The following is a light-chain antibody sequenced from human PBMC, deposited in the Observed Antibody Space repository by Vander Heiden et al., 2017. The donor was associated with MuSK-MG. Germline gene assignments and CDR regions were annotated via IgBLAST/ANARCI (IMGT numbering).Light chain of an antibody. V-gene: IGLV1-36*01. CDR3: AAWDDSLNGWG. Sequence: QSVLTQPPSVSEAPRQRVTISCSGSSSNIGNNAVNWYQQLPGKAPKLLIYDDDLLPSGVSDRFAGSKSGTSASLAISGLQSEDEADYYWAAWDDSLNGWGFGGGTKMTV. CDR1: SSNIGNNA. CDR2: DDD. J-gene: IGLJ2*01.